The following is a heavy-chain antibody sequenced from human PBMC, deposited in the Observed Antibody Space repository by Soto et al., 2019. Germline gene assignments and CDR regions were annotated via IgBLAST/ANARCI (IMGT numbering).Heavy chain of an antibody. CDR3: ARGSRDHTSDYYDSSGYLTSYFDY. CDR1: GGSFRGYY. D-gene: IGHD3-22*01. V-gene: IGHV4-34*01. J-gene: IGHJ4*02. CDR2: INQSGSA. Sequence: PSETLSLTCTVSGGSFRGYYWGWIRQPPGKGLEGIGEINQSGSANYHPSLKSRVTISLDTSKNQFSLTLSSVTAADTAVYYCARGSRDHTSDYYDSSGYLTSYFDYWGQGTQVTVSS.